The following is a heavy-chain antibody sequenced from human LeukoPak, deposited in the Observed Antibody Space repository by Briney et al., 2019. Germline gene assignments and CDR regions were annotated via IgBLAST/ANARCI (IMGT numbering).Heavy chain of an antibody. CDR1: GFTVTGND. J-gene: IGHJ4*02. V-gene: IGHV3-23*01. CDR2: ISGSDGST. Sequence: GGSLRLSCAASGFTVTGNDMNWVRQAPGKGLQWVSAISGSDGSTYYADSVKGRFTISRDNSKNTLYLQMNSLRAEDTAVYYCAKYSENYLDYWGQGTLVTVSS. CDR3: AKYSENYLDY. D-gene: IGHD1-26*01.